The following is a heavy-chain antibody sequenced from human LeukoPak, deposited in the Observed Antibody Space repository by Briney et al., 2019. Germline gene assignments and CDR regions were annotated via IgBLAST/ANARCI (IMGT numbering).Heavy chain of an antibody. J-gene: IGHJ6*02. CDR2: ISSSGSTI. D-gene: IGHD3-3*01. Sequence: GGSLTLSCAASGFTFSDYYMSWIREARGRGLEWVSYISSSGSTIYYADSVKGRFTISRDNAKNSLYLQMNSLRAEDTAVYYCARDGYDFWSGYHYYYYYGMDVWGQGTTVTVSS. CDR1: GFTFSDYY. V-gene: IGHV3-11*01. CDR3: ARDGYDFWSGYHYYYYYGMDV.